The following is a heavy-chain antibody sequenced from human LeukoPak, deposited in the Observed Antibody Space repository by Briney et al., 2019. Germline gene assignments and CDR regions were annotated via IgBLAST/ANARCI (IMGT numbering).Heavy chain of an antibody. V-gene: IGHV1-8*01. CDR3: VRNKLGARYFDS. CDR2: MNPNSGNT. D-gene: IGHD1-26*01. J-gene: IGHJ4*02. Sequence: ASAKVSCKASGYTFTNYDINWVRQATGQGLEWMGWMNPNSGNTGYAQKFQGRVTMTRNASISTAYMELNSLRSEDTAVYYCVRNKLGARYFDSWGQGTLVTVSS. CDR1: GYTFTNYD.